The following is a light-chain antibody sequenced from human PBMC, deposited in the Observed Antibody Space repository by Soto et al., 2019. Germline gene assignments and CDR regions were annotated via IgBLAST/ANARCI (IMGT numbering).Light chain of an antibody. V-gene: IGKV3-15*01. CDR2: GAS. Sequence: EIVMTQSPATLSVSPGERATLSCRASQSVRSKLAWYQHKPGQAPRLLIYGASTRATGIPARFGGSGSGTEFTLTISSLQSEDFAVYYCQQYNNWPPLTFGGGTKVEI. J-gene: IGKJ4*01. CDR1: QSVRSK. CDR3: QQYNNWPPLT.